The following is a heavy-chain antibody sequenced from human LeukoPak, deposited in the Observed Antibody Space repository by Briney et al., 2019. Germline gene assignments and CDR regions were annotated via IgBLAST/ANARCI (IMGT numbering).Heavy chain of an antibody. CDR1: GGTFSSYA. CDR3: ARDRTAAPWYYYGMDV. Sequence: ASVKVSCKASGGTFSSYAISWVRQAPGQGLEWMGWTNPNSGNTGYAQKFQGRVTMTRNTSISTAYMELSSLRSEDTAVYYCARDRTAAPWYYYGMDVWGQGTTDTVSS. CDR2: TNPNSGNT. J-gene: IGHJ6*02. V-gene: IGHV1-8*02. D-gene: IGHD6-13*01.